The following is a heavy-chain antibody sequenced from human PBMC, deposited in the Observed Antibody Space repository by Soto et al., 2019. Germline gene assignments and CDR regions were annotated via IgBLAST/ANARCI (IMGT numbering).Heavy chain of an antibody. CDR2: IYYSGST. D-gene: IGHD3-16*02. CDR1: GGSISSCSYY. Sequence: PSETLSLTCTVSGGSISSCSYYWGWIRQPPGKGLEWIGSIYYSGSTYYNPSLKSRVTISVDTSKNHFSLKLSSVTAADTAVYYCARLDYVWGSYRSHDYWGQGTLVTVSS. J-gene: IGHJ4*02. CDR3: ARLDYVWGSYRSHDY. V-gene: IGHV4-39*02.